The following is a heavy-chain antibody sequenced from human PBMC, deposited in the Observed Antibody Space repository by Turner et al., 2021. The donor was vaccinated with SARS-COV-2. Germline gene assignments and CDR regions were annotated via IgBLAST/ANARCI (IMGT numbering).Heavy chain of an antibody. V-gene: IGHV4-34*01. CDR3: ARTFTAMVRVDY. D-gene: IGHD5-18*01. J-gene: IGHJ4*02. Sequence: QVQLQQWGAGLLKPSETLSLTCAVYGGSFSGYFWTWIRQPPGKGLEWIGEINHSGSTNYNPSLKSRVTISVDTSKNQFSLKLSSVTAADTAVYYCARTFTAMVRVDYWGQGTLVTVSS. CDR1: GGSFSGYF. CDR2: INHSGST.